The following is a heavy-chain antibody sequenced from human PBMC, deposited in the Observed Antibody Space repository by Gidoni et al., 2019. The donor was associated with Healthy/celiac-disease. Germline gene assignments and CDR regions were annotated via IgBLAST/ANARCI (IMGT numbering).Heavy chain of an antibody. CDR2: ISPIFGTA. CDR1: GGTVSSYA. J-gene: IGHJ6*02. V-gene: IGHV1-69*06. Sequence: QVQLVQSGAEVKKPGSSVKVSCKASGGTVSSYAINWVRQAHGQGLEWMVGISPIFGTANYAQKFQGRVTITAAKSTSTSYMELSSLRSEDTAVYYCARDTRNLNYYYYGMDVWGQGPTVTVSS. CDR3: ARDTRNLNYYYYGMDV. D-gene: IGHD1-7*01.